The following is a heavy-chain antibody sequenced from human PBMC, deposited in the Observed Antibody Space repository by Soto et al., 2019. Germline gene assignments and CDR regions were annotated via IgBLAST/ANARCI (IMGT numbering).Heavy chain of an antibody. J-gene: IGHJ5*02. Sequence: SETLSLTCTVSGGSISSSSYYWGWSRQPPGKGLEWIGSIYYSGSTYYNPSLKSRVTISVDTSKNQFSLKLSSVTAADTAVYYCARRGWGYCSSTSCPGGFDPWGQGTLVTVS. CDR2: IYYSGST. V-gene: IGHV4-39*01. CDR3: ARRGWGYCSSTSCPGGFDP. CDR1: GGSISSSSYY. D-gene: IGHD2-2*01.